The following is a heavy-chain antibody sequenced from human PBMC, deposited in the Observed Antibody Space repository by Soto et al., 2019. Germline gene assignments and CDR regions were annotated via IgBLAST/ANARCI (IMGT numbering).Heavy chain of an antibody. J-gene: IGHJ5*02. CDR3: ASSYQPTASFWFDP. CDR2: IHSGDSNA. Sequence: LKISCKGSGFSFSTYSIGWVRQMPGKGLEWMGNIHSGDSNARYSPSFQGQVTISADKSISTAYLQWSSLKASDTAMYYCASSYQPTASFWFDPWGQGTLVTVSS. V-gene: IGHV5-51*01. D-gene: IGHD2-2*01. CDR1: GFSFSTYS.